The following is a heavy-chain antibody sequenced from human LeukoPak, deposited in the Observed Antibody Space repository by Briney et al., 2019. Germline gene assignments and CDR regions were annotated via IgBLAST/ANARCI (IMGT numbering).Heavy chain of an antibody. CDR1: GYTFSSYW. CDR2: IYPGDSDT. V-gene: IGHV5-51*01. Sequence: GESLKISFKGSGYTFSSYWIGWVRQMPGKGLEWMGIIYPGDSDTIYSPSFRGQVTISADKSADSTYLQWASLKASDSGTYYCARQGYDYHYYYMDVWGKGTTVTVSS. CDR3: ARQGYDYHYYYMDV. D-gene: IGHD3-3*01. J-gene: IGHJ6*03.